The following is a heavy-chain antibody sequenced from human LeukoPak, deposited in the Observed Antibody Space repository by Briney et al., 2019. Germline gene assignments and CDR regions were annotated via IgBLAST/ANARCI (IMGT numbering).Heavy chain of an antibody. CDR1: GGSFSGYY. V-gene: IGHV4-34*01. Sequence: SETLSLTCAVYGGSFSGYYWSRIRQPPGKGLEWIGEINHSGSTNYNPSLKSRVTISVDTSKNQFSLKLSSVTAADTAVYYCTRALRGCSGGSCRKNWFDPWGQGTLVTVSS. J-gene: IGHJ5*02. CDR3: TRALRGCSGGSCRKNWFDP. CDR2: INHSGST. D-gene: IGHD2-15*01.